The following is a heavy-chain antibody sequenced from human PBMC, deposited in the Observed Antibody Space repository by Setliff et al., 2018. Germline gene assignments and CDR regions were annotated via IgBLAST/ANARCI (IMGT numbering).Heavy chain of an antibody. Sequence: SETLSLTCAVSGDSISDDYWWSWVRQSPGRELEWIGEINQSGTTNYNPPLKSRATISVDKSKNQFSLNLNSVTVADTAVYFCARGARTGHLDPWGQGTWVTVS. CDR1: GDSISDDYW. J-gene: IGHJ5*02. D-gene: IGHD1-1*01. CDR2: INQSGTT. CDR3: ARGARTGHLDP. V-gene: IGHV4-4*02.